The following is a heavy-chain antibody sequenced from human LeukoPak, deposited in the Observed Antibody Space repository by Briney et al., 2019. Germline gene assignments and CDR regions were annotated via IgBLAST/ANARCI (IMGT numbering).Heavy chain of an antibody. CDR1: GGTFSSYA. V-gene: IGHV1-18*01. Sequence: ASVKVSCKASGGTFSSYAISWVRQAPGQGLEWMGWISAYNGNTNYAQKLQGRVTMTTDTSTSTAYMELRSLRSDDTAVYYCARDKPVSLDAFDIWGQGTMVTVSS. CDR2: ISAYNGNT. CDR3: ARDKPVSLDAFDI. J-gene: IGHJ3*02.